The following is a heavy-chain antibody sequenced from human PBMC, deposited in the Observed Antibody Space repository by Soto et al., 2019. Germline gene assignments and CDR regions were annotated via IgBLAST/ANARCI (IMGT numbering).Heavy chain of an antibody. CDR3: ARLVTKIVVDP. D-gene: IGHD3-22*01. CDR1: GQSLSRYY. J-gene: IGHJ5*02. Sequence: DTLSLTCALYGQSLSRYYYCWLRQPARKGLEWIGEINHSGSTNYNPSLKSRVTITADTSKNQFSLKLSSVSAADTAVYYCARLVTKIVVDPWGQGTLVTVSS. V-gene: IGHV4-34*01. CDR2: INHSGST.